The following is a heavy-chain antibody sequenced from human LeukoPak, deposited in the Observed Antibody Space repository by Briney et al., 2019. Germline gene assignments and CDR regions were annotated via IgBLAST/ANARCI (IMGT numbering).Heavy chain of an antibody. CDR3: AGSSGRVQWLDP. D-gene: IGHD6-25*01. Sequence: SETLSLTCTVFGGSISSSSYYWGWIRQPPGKGLDWIGSICYRGSTYYNQSLKSRVTISVYTYKNQLSLKLSSVAAAAAAVCFCAGSSGRVQWLDPWGQGTLVIDSS. CDR1: GGSISSSSYY. CDR2: ICYRGST. V-gene: IGHV4-39*07. J-gene: IGHJ5*02.